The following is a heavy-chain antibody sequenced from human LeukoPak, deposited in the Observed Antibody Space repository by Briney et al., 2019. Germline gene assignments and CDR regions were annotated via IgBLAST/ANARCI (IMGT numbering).Heavy chain of an antibody. CDR3: ARDQVIVPAVDY. CDR1: GGSISSGDYY. Sequence: SETLSLTCTVSGGSISSGDYYWSWIRQPPGKGLEWIGYIYYSGSTYYNPSLKSRVTISVDTSKNQFSLKLSSVTAADTAVYYCARDQVIVPAVDYWGQGTQVTVSS. D-gene: IGHD2-2*01. CDR2: IYYSGST. V-gene: IGHV4-30-4*08. J-gene: IGHJ4*02.